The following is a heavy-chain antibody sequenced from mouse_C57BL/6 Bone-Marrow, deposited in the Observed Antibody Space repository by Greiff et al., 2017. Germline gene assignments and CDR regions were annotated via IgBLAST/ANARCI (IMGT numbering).Heavy chain of an antibody. Sequence: QVQLQQPGAELVKPGASVKMSCKASGYTFTSYWITWVKQRPGQGLEWIGDIYPGSGSTNYNETFKSKTTLTVDTSSSTAYMQLSSLTSEDSAVYYCAREDYYGSSSDYWGQGTTLTVSS. D-gene: IGHD1-1*01. CDR2: IYPGSGST. CDR1: GYTFTSYW. CDR3: AREDYYGSSSDY. V-gene: IGHV1-55*01. J-gene: IGHJ2*01.